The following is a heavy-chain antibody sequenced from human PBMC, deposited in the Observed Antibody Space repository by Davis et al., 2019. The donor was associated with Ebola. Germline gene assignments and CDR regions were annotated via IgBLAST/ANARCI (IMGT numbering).Heavy chain of an antibody. J-gene: IGHJ3*02. V-gene: IGHV3-9*01. D-gene: IGHD3-16*01. Sequence: GGSLRLSCAASGFTFDDYAMHWVRQAPGKGLEWVSGISWHSGSIGYADSVKGRFTISRDNAKNSLYLQMNSLRAEDTALYYCAKDITGQALNAFDIWGQGTMVTVSS. CDR3: AKDITGQALNAFDI. CDR2: ISWHSGSI. CDR1: GFTFDDYA.